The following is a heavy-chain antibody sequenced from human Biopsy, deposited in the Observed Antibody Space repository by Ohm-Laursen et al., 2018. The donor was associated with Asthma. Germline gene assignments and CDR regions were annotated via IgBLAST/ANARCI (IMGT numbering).Heavy chain of an antibody. CDR2: VSSNGHNK. CDR1: GFVFSQCG. J-gene: IGHJ3*02. Sequence: SLRLSCSASGFVFSQCGMHWVRQGPGKGLEWVALVSSNGHNKYYEDSVKGRFTISRDNSRNRLYLQINRLTVGDSAVYFCARQSGQDYGDSSGFDIWGQGTKVAVSS. CDR3: ARQSGQDYGDSSGFDI. V-gene: IGHV3-30*03. D-gene: IGHD3-22*01.